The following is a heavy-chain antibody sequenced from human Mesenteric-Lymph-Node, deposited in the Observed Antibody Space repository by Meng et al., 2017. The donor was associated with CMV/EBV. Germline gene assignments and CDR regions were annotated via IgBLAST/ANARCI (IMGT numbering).Heavy chain of an antibody. CDR3: ARGRVRSTDSYTMAV. Sequence: GGSLRLSCAASGFIFSTYTMFWVRQAPAQGLEWVAVVSYDGNYEYYADSVMGRFTISRDNSKDTLYLQMNSLRAEDTAVFYCARGRVRSTDSYTMAVWGQGTTVTVSS. V-gene: IGHV3-30*04. D-gene: IGHD1-1*01. J-gene: IGHJ6*02. CDR2: VSYDGNYE. CDR1: GFIFSTYT.